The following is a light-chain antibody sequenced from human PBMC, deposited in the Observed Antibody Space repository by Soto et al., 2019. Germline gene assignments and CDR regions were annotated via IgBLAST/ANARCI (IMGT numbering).Light chain of an antibody. Sequence: QSVLTQPASVSGSPGQSITISCTGTSSDIGAYNFVSWYQQHPGKAPKLMLYDVNIRPSGASNRFPGSKSGNTASLTISGLQAEDEADYYCTSWTTSTTMIFGGGTQLTVL. J-gene: IGLJ2*01. CDR1: SSDIGAYNF. CDR3: TSWTTSTTMI. CDR2: DVN. V-gene: IGLV2-14*03.